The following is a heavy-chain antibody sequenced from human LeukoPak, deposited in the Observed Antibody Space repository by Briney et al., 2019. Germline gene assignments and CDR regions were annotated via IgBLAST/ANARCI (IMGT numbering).Heavy chain of an antibody. D-gene: IGHD4-17*01. CDR1: GFTFSSYA. CDR2: IWYDGSNK. V-gene: IGHV3-33*08. CDR3: AYGDHLGPFDY. Sequence: GGSLRLSXAASGFTFSSYAMSWVRQAPGKGLEWVAVIWYDGSNKYYADSVKGRFTISRDNSKNTLYLQMNSLRAEDTAVYYCAYGDHLGPFDYWGQGTLVTVSS. J-gene: IGHJ4*02.